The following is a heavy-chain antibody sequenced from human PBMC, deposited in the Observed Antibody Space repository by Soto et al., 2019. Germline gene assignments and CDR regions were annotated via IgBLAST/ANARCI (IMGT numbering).Heavy chain of an antibody. D-gene: IGHD6-19*01. V-gene: IGHV1-69*01. Sequence: QVQLVQSGAEVKKPGSSVKVSCKASGGTFSSYAISWVRQAPGQGLECMGGIIPIFGTANYAQKFQGRVTITADESTSTAYMELSSLRSEDTAVYYCAKGEQWLVPPWFDPWVQGTLVTVSS. J-gene: IGHJ5*02. CDR2: IIPIFGTA. CDR3: AKGEQWLVPPWFDP. CDR1: GGTFSSYA.